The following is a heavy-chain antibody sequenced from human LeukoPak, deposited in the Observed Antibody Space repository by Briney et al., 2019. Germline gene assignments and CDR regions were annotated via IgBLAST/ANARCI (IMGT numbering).Heavy chain of an antibody. V-gene: IGHV1-18*01. J-gene: IGHJ3*02. Sequence: ASVKVSCKASGYTFTSYGISWVRQAPGQGLEWMGWISAYNGNTNYAQKLQGRVTMTTDTSTSTAYMELRSLRSDDTAVYYCARGILGMAADRLPPDAFDIWGQGTMVTVSS. CDR3: ARGILGMAADRLPPDAFDI. D-gene: IGHD6-13*01. CDR2: ISAYNGNT. CDR1: GYTFTSYG.